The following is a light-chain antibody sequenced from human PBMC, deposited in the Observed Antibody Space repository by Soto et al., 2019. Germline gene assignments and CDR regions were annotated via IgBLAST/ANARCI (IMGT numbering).Light chain of an antibody. V-gene: IGKV3-20*01. CDR2: GAS. CDR1: QSVNSNY. J-gene: IGKJ4*01. Sequence: IVLTQSPGTLSLSPGEGATLSCRASQSVNSNYLAWYQQKPGQTPRLLIYGASNRATGIPDRFSGNASGTDFTLTISRLKPEDSTVYYCQQYDRSLPLTFGGGTKVEIK. CDR3: QQYDRSLPLT.